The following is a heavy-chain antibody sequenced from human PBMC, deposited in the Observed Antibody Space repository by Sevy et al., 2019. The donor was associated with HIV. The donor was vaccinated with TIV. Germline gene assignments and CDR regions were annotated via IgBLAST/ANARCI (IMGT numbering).Heavy chain of an antibody. CDR3: AREVPIAARLTDYYYGMDV. J-gene: IGHJ6*02. CDR2: IIPIFGTA. D-gene: IGHD6-6*01. CDR1: GGTFSSYA. V-gene: IGHV1-69*13. Sequence: ASVKVSCKASGGTFSSYAISWVRQAPGQGLEWMGGIIPIFGTANYAQKFQGRVTITADESTSTAYMELSSLRSEDTVVYYCAREVPIAARLTDYYYGMDVWGQGTTVTVS.